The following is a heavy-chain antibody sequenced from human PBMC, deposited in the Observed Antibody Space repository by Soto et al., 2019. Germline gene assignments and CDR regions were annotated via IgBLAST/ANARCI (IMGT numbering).Heavy chain of an antibody. CDR3: AHRSFANDALDV. D-gene: IGHD3-3*01. V-gene: IGHV2-5*01. J-gene: IGHJ3*01. CDR1: GFSLSTSGVG. CDR2: IYCQDDK. Sequence: QITLKESGPTLGNPTLTLTLTCIFSGFSLSTSGVGVGWIRQPPGKALEWLALIYCQDDKHYSSSLKSRLTIARDTSKNQVVLKMNNMDPVDTATYYCAHRSFANDALDVWGQGTMVTVSS.